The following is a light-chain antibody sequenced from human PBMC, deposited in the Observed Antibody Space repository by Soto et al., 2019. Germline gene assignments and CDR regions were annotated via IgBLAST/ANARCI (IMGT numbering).Light chain of an antibody. V-gene: IGKV1-39*01. CDR2: AAS. CDR3: QQSYSTPHT. Sequence: DIQMTQSTSSQSASVGDRVTITCRASQSISSYLNWYQQKPGQAPKLLIYAASSLQSGVPSRFSGSGSGTDFTLTISSLQPEDFATYYCQQSYSTPHTFGQGTKLEIK. CDR1: QSISSY. J-gene: IGKJ2*01.